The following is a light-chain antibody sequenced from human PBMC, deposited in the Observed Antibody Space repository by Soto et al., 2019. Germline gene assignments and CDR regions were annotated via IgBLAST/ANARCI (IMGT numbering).Light chain of an antibody. CDR1: SSNIGSNT. V-gene: IGLV1-44*01. CDR3: AAWDDSLNGYV. J-gene: IGLJ1*01. CDR2: SNN. Sequence: VLTHPPSSSGTPWQRVTISCSGSSSNIGSNTVNWYQQLPGTAPKLLIYSNNQRPSGVPDRFSGSKSGTSASLAISGLQSEDEADYYCAAWDDSLNGYVFGTGTKVTVL.